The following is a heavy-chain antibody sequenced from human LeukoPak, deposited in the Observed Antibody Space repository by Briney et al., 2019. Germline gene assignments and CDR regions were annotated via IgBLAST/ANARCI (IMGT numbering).Heavy chain of an antibody. J-gene: IGHJ4*02. V-gene: IGHV3-23*01. CDR1: GFTFSSYA. CDR3: AKSGGIAARRPTKFDY. Sequence: GGSLRLSCAASGFTFSSYAMTWVRQAPGKGLEWVSSITGSGSSAYYADSVKGRFTISRDNSKNTLYLQMNSLRAEDTAVYYCAKSGGIAARRPTKFDYWGQGTLVTVSS. D-gene: IGHD6-6*01. CDR2: ITGSGSSA.